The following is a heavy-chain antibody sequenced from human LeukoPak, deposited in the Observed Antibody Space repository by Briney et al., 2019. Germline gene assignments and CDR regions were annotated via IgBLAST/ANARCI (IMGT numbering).Heavy chain of an antibody. D-gene: IGHD3-10*01. V-gene: IGHV3-30*02. Sequence: GGSLRLSCAASGFTFSSYGMHWVRQAPGKGLEWVAFIRYDGSNKYYADSVKGRFTISRDNAKNSLYLQMNSLRAEDTAVYYCARDFGELSHFDYRGQGTLVTVSS. CDR2: IRYDGSNK. CDR3: ARDFGELSHFDY. CDR1: GFTFSSYG. J-gene: IGHJ4*02.